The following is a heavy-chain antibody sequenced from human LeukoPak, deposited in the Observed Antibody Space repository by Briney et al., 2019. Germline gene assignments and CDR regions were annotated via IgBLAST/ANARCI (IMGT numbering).Heavy chain of an antibody. CDR1: GFTFSSYT. V-gene: IGHV3-21*01. CDR3: ARGSGSSGYAE. CDR2: ISSRSSYI. Sequence: GSLRLSCAASGFTFSSYTMTWVRQAPGKGLEWVSSISSRSSYIYYADSLKGRFTISRDNAKNSLYLRMNSLRAEDTAVYYCARGSGSSGYAEWGQGTLVIVYS. D-gene: IGHD5-12*01. J-gene: IGHJ4*02.